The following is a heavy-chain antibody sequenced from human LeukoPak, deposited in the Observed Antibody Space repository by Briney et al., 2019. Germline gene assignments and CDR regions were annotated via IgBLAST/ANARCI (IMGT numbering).Heavy chain of an antibody. CDR2: IYYSGST. V-gene: IGHV4-59*06. J-gene: IGHJ4*02. CDR1: GGSISSYY. CDR3: ARGYSSGSGTNYFDY. D-gene: IGHD3-10*01. Sequence: SETLSLTCTVSGGSISSYYWSWIRQHPGRGLEWIGYIYYSGSTYYNPSLKSRVTISVDTSENQFSLKVSSVTAADTAVYYCARGYSSGSGTNYFDYWGQGTLVTVSS.